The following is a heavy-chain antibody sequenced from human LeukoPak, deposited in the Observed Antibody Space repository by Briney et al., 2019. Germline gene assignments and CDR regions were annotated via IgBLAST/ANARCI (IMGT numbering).Heavy chain of an antibody. J-gene: IGHJ4*02. V-gene: IGHV3-33*01. CDR1: GFTFSSYG. Sequence: PGRSLRLSCAASGFTFSSYGMHWVRQAPGKGLEGVAVIWYDGSNKYYADSVKGRFTISRDNSKNTLYLQMNSLRAEDTAVYYCARDDRCSSTSCYLLDYWGQGTLVTVSS. CDR2: IWYDGSNK. CDR3: ARDDRCSSTSCYLLDY. D-gene: IGHD2-2*01.